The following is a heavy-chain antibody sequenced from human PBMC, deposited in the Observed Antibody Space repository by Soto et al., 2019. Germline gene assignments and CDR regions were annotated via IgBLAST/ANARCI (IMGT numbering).Heavy chain of an antibody. CDR3: ARDLDPSGSYYTDY. D-gene: IGHD3-10*01. V-gene: IGHV1-18*04. CDR1: GYNFMPYG. Sequence: ASVKVSCKASGYNFMPYGVNWVRQAPGQGLEWMGWISPWKGNTNYAQSFQGRVTMTTDTSTSTAYMELRSLTSDDTAVYYCARDLDPSGSYYTDYWGPGTLVTAPQ. CDR2: ISPWKGNT. J-gene: IGHJ4*02.